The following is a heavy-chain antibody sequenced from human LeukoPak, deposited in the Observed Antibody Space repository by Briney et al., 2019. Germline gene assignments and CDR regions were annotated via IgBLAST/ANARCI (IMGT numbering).Heavy chain of an antibody. CDR3: ARGRPNGDYPYYFDY. D-gene: IGHD4-17*01. Sequence: SETLSLICSVSGGSISGYYWSWIRQPAGKGLEWIGRMYTSGGAYYKPSLRSRVTMSVDTSKNQISLEVQSVTAADTAVYYCARGRPNGDYPYYFDYWGQGTLVTVSS. V-gene: IGHV4-4*07. CDR2: MYTSGGA. CDR1: GGSISGYY. J-gene: IGHJ4*02.